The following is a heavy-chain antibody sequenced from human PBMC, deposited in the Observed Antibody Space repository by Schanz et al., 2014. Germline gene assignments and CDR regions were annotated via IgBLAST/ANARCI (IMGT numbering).Heavy chain of an antibody. CDR2: ISGSGETT. Sequence: EVQLVESGGGLVKPGGSLTLSCAASGFSISDAWMHWVRQAPGKGLEWVSAISGSGETTYYADSVKGRFTISRDNSKNALYLQMNSLRAEDTAVYYCARRITGTHHNPYYHGMDVWGQGTTVTVSS. D-gene: IGHD1-20*01. CDR3: ARRITGTHHNPYYHGMDV. V-gene: IGHV3-23*04. CDR1: GFSISDA. J-gene: IGHJ6*02.